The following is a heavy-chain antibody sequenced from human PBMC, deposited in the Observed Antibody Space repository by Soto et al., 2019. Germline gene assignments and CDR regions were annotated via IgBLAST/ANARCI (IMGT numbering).Heavy chain of an antibody. CDR1: CGSISSGGYS. J-gene: IGHJ5*02. Sequence: QLQLQESGSGLVRPSQTLSLTCAVSCGSISSGGYSWNWIRQPPGKGLEWIGYIYHSGSTLYNPSLKSRATISVDKSKNQFSTTLSSVTAADTAVYYCARDQLEGTWFDPWGQGTLVTVSS. V-gene: IGHV4-30-2*01. CDR3: ARDQLEGTWFDP. D-gene: IGHD1-1*01. CDR2: IYHSGST.